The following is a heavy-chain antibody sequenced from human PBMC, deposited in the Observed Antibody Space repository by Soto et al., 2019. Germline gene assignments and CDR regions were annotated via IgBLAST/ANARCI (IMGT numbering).Heavy chain of an antibody. J-gene: IGHJ6*02. CDR1: GYTFTSYG. CDR3: AKESRIVAFPSYYGMDV. CDR2: ISAYNGNT. V-gene: IGHV1-18*01. D-gene: IGHD2-15*01. Sequence: ASVKVSCKASGYTFTSYGISWVRQAPGQGLEWMGWISAYNGNTNYAQKLQGRVTMTTDTSTSTAYMELRSLRAEDTAVYYCAKESRIVAFPSYYGMDVWGQGTTVTVSS.